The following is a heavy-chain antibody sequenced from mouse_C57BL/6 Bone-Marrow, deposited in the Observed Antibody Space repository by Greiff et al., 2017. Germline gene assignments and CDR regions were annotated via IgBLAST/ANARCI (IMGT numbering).Heavy chain of an antibody. D-gene: IGHD1-1*01. CDR3: ARPHYYGSSDYDMDY. Sequence: QVQLQQPGAELVKPGASVKMSCKASGYTFTSYWLTWVKQRPGQGLEWIGDIYPGSGSTNYNEKFKSKATLTVDTSSSTAYMQLSSLTSEDSAVYDCARPHYYGSSDYDMDYWGQGTSVTVSS. CDR1: GYTFTSYW. V-gene: IGHV1-55*01. J-gene: IGHJ4*01. CDR2: IYPGSGST.